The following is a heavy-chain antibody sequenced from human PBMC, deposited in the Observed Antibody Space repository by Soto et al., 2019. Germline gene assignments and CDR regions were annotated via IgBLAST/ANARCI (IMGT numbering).Heavy chain of an antibody. D-gene: IGHD2-15*01. Sequence: SETLSLTCTVSGGSISSSIYYGGWIRQPPGKGLEWIGSIFYSGSTYYNPSLKSRVTMSVDTSKNHFSLKLTSVTTTDTAVYYCVRMKTGGSRPVDLWGQGTLVTVSS. J-gene: IGHJ5*02. CDR1: GGSISSSIYY. CDR3: VRMKTGGSRPVDL. V-gene: IGHV4-39*07. CDR2: IFYSGST.